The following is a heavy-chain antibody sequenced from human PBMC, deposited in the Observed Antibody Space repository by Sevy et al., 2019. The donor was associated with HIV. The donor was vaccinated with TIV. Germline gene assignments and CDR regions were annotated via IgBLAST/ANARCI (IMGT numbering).Heavy chain of an antibody. V-gene: IGHV3-11*01. CDR2: ISSSGNTI. CDR3: ARGFDWLWVFDY. CDR1: GFTFSDYY. D-gene: IGHD3-9*01. J-gene: IGHJ4*02. Sequence: GESLKISCAASGFTFSDYYMSWIRQAPGKGLEWVSYISSSGNTIYYADSVKGRFTISRDNAKNSVYLQMSSLRAEDTAVYYCARGFDWLWVFDYWGQGILVTVSS.